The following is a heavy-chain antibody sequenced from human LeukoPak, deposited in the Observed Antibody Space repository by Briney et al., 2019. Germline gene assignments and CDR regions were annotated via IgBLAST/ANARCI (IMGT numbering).Heavy chain of an antibody. CDR3: ARYYDSSGYYYVGQYYYGMDV. D-gene: IGHD3-22*01. V-gene: IGHV1-18*01. J-gene: IGHJ6*02. CDR1: GCTFTSYG. Sequence: ASVKVSCKASGCTFTSYGISWARQAPGQGLEWMGWISAYNGNTNYAQKLQGRVTMTTDTSTSTAYMELRSLRSDDTAVYYCARYYDSSGYYYVGQYYYGMDVWGQGTTVTVSS. CDR2: ISAYNGNT.